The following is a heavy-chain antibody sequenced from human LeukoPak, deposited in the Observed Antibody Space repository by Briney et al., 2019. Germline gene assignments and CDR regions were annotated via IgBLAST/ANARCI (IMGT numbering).Heavy chain of an antibody. V-gene: IGHV3-74*01. J-gene: IGHJ4*02. Sequence: GESLRLSCAASGFTFSSFWMPWVRQAPGKGLVWVSRVNPHGSGTSYTDSVKGRFTISRDNAKDALHLRMDNLRAEDTAVYYCARARWSSTGWFIGYGGKGTLVTVSS. D-gene: IGHD6-19*01. CDR3: ARARWSSTGWFIGY. CDR2: VNPHGSGT. CDR1: GFTFSSFW.